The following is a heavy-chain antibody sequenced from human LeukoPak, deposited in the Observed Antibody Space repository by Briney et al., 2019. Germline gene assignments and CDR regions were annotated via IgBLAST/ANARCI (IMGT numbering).Heavy chain of an antibody. CDR1: GFIFDDYA. V-gene: IGHV3-9*01. CDR2: IGWNSNHK. CDR3: AKEYCTSTNCHYYFDY. J-gene: IGHJ4*02. Sequence: PGGSLRLSCVGSGFIFDDYAMNWVRQAPGKGLEWASGIGWNSNHKGYADSVEGRFTISRDNAKNSLYLQMDSLRPEDTAFYYCAKEYCTSTNCHYYFDYWGQGTLVTVSS. D-gene: IGHD2-2*01.